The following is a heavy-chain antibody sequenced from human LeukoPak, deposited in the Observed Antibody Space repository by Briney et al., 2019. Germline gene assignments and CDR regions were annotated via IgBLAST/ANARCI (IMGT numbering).Heavy chain of an antibody. J-gene: IGHJ4*02. Sequence: SETLSLTCAVYGGSFSGYYWSWIRQPPGKGLEWIGEINHSGSTNYNPSLKSRVTISVDTSKNQFSLKLSSATAADTAVYYCARGRSSGLVKRPFDYWGQGTLVTVFS. D-gene: IGHD6-19*01. CDR2: INHSGST. CDR3: ARGRSSGLVKRPFDY. V-gene: IGHV4-34*01. CDR1: GGSFSGYY.